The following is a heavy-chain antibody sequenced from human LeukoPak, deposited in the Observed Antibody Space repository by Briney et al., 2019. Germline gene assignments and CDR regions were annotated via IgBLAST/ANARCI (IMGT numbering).Heavy chain of an antibody. D-gene: IGHD4-17*01. CDR3: ARGPVTRYFDY. CDR1: GYPFTSYY. CDR2: INPSGGST. V-gene: IGHV1-46*01. Sequence: ASVKVSCKASGYPFTSYYMHWVRQAPGQGLEWMGIINPSGGSTSYAQKFQGRVTMTRDMSTSTVYMELSSLRSEDTAVYYCARGPVTRYFDYWGQGTLVTVSS. J-gene: IGHJ4*02.